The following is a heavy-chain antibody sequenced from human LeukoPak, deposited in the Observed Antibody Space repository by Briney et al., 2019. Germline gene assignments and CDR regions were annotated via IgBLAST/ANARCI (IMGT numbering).Heavy chain of an antibody. CDR3: ARVEKYYDFWSGYSSPFDY. V-gene: IGHV1-18*01. Sequence: GASVKVSCKVSGYTLTELSMHWVRQAPGQGLEWMGWISAYNGNTNYAQKLQGRVTMTTDTSTSTAYMELRSLRSDDTAVYYCARVEKYYDFWSGYSSPFDYWGQGTLVTVSS. D-gene: IGHD3-3*01. CDR2: ISAYNGNT. J-gene: IGHJ4*02. CDR1: GYTLTELS.